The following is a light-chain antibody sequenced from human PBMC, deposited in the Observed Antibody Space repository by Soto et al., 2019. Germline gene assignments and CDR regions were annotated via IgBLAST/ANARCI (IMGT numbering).Light chain of an antibody. V-gene: IGKV3-15*01. CDR3: QQYYNWSWT. Sequence: EIVLTQSPGTLSLSPGERATLSCRASQSVSNNLAWYQQKPGQAPRLLIYGASTRATGIPARFSGSGSGTEFTLTISSLQSEDFAVYYCQQYYNWSWTFGQGTKVDIK. J-gene: IGKJ1*01. CDR1: QSVSNN. CDR2: GAS.